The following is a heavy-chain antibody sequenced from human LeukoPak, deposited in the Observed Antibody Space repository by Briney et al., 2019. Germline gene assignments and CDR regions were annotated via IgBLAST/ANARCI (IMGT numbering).Heavy chain of an antibody. CDR3: AKDAYSGFSSSYNMDS. CDR1: GYTVTGHY. V-gene: IGHV1-2*02. D-gene: IGHD5-18*01. CDR2: INPNSGVT. Sequence: GASVNVSCKASGYTVTGHYLHWVRQAPGQGLEWMGWINPNSGVTNYAQKFQGRVTMTRDTSINTAYMELHSLTSDDTAMYYCAKDAYSGFSSSYNMDSWGQGTLVTVSS. J-gene: IGHJ4*02.